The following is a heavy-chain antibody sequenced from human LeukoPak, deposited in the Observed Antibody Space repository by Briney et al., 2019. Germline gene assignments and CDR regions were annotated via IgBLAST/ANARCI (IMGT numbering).Heavy chain of an antibody. Sequence: KPSETLSLTCTVSGGSISSSSYYWGWIRQPPGKGLEWIGSIYYSGSTYYNPSLKSRVTISVDTSKNQFSLKLSSVTAADTAVYYCVREGYRYGVDVWGKGTTVTVSS. J-gene: IGHJ6*04. V-gene: IGHV4-39*07. CDR3: VREGYRYGVDV. D-gene: IGHD6-13*01. CDR1: GGSISSSSYY. CDR2: IYYSGST.